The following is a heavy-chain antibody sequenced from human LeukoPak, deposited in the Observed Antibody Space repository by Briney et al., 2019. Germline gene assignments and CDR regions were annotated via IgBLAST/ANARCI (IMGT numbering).Heavy chain of an antibody. V-gene: IGHV3-23*01. Sequence: SGGSLRLSCAASGITFTSYAKSWVRQAPGKGLEWVSLISGSGGHTYYGDSVKGRFTISRDNSKSTLYLQMNSLRAEDTAVYYCAKGGVATMRDGYNYYYYYMEVWGRGTTVTVSS. CDR2: ISGSGGHT. D-gene: IGHD5-24*01. CDR1: GITFTSYA. CDR3: AKGGVATMRDGYNYYYYYMEV. J-gene: IGHJ6*03.